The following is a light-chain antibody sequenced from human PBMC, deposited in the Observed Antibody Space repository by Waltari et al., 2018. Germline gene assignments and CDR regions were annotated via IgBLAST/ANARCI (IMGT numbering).Light chain of an antibody. Sequence: QSALTQPASVSGSPGQSITISCTGTSSDIGSYNSVSWYQQHPGKAPKLIIYDVTNRPSGVSNRFSGSTSGNTASLTISGLQAEDEADYYCSSYMDTTTLELFGGGTSLTVL. V-gene: IGLV2-14*03. CDR3: SSYMDTTTLEL. J-gene: IGLJ2*01. CDR1: SSDIGSYNS. CDR2: DVT.